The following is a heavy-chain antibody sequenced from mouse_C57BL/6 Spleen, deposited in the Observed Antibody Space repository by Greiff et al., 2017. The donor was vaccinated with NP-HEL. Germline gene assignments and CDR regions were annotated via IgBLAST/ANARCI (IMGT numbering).Heavy chain of an antibody. V-gene: IGHV1-64*01. D-gene: IGHD1-1*01. CDR1: GYTFTSYW. CDR2: IHPNSGST. CDR3: ASVGSSYGDYAMDY. J-gene: IGHJ4*01. Sequence: QVQLKQPGAELVKPGASVKLSCKASGYTFTSYWMHWVKQRPGQGLEWIGMIHPNSGSTNYNEKFKSKATLTVDKSSSTAYMQLSSLTSEDSAVYYCASVGSSYGDYAMDYWGQGTSVTVSS.